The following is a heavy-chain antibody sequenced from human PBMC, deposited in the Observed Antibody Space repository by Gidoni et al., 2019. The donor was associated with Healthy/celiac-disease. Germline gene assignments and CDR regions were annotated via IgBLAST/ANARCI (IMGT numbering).Heavy chain of an antibody. D-gene: IGHD2-21*01. Sequence: QVQMVQSGAELQKPGDSVKVSCKASGYTFSNYYMHWVRQAPGQGLEWMGIINPSGGSTTYAQKYQGIVIMTRDTPTNTVYMELSSLRSEDTAVYYCAREYVIYGMDVWGQGTTVTVSS. CDR3: AREYVIYGMDV. V-gene: IGHV1-46*01. CDR1: GYTFSNYY. CDR2: INPSGGST. J-gene: IGHJ6*02.